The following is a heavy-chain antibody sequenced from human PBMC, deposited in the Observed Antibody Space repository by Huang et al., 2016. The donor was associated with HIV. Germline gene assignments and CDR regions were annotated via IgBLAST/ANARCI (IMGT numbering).Heavy chain of an antibody. V-gene: IGHV5-51*01. D-gene: IGHD1-1*01. Sequence: EVQLVQSGAEVKKSGESLKFSCKGSGYSFTSYWIGWVRQMPGKGLEWMVIIYPGDSDTGYGPSFQGQVTISADKAISTAYLQWSSLKASDTAMYYCARLSTTWYFDYWGQGTLVTVSS. CDR1: GYSFTSYW. CDR3: ARLSTTWYFDY. J-gene: IGHJ4*02. CDR2: IYPGDSDT.